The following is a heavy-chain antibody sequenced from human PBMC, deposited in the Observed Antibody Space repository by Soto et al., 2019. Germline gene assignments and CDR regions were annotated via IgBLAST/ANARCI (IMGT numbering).Heavy chain of an antibody. J-gene: IGHJ4*02. V-gene: IGHV6-1*01. D-gene: IGHD3-3*01. CDR2: TYYRSEWYH. CDR1: GDSVSSSTAA. Sequence: SQTLSLTCAISGDSVSSSTAAWNWIRQSPSGGLEWLGRTYYRSEWYHDYALSVKGRIAISSDTSKNQFSLQLNSVTADDTAVYYCARELTTLFDYWGQGTLVTVSS. CDR3: ARELTTLFDY.